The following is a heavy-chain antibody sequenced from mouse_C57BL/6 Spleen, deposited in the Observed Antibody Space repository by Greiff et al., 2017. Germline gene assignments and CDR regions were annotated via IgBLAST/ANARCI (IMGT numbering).Heavy chain of an antibody. CDR3: TVWDAWFAY. CDR2: IRLKSDNYAT. V-gene: IGHV6-3*01. CDR1: GFTFSNYW. Sequence: EVKLVESGGGLVQPGGSMKFSCVASGFTFSNYWMNWVRQSPEKGLEWVAQIRLKSDNYATHYAESVKGRFTISRDDSKSSVYLQMNNLRAEDTVIYYCTVWDAWFAYCGQGTLVTVSA. D-gene: IGHD4-1*01. J-gene: IGHJ3*01.